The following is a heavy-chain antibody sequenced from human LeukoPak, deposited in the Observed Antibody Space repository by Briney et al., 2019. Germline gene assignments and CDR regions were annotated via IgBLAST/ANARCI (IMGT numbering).Heavy chain of an antibody. CDR3: TTHYGDIVVVPASYYYYYYMDV. D-gene: IGHD2-2*01. CDR2: IKSKTDGGTT. Sequence: GGSLRLSCAASGFTFSNAWMSWVREAPGKGLEWVGRIKSKTDGGTTDYAAPVKGRFTISRDDSKNTLYLQMNSLKTEDTAVYYCTTHYGDIVVVPASYYYYYYMDVWGKGTTVTVSS. V-gene: IGHV3-15*01. CDR1: GFTFSNAW. J-gene: IGHJ6*03.